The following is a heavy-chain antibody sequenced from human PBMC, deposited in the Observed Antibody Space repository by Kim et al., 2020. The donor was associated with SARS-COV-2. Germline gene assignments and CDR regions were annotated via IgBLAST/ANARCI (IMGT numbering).Heavy chain of an antibody. J-gene: IGHJ6*03. CDR2: VSRNSGSI. CDR1: GFTFDDYV. D-gene: IGHD6-13*01. V-gene: IGHV3-9*01. Sequence: GGSLRLSCAASGFTFDDYVMHWVRQAPGKGLEWVSGVSRNSGSIGYADSVKGRFTISRDNAKNSLYLQMNSLRAEDTALYYCAKDTGYRSSWYGTSISPHMDVWGKGTTVTVSS. CDR3: AKDTGYRSSWYGTSISPHMDV.